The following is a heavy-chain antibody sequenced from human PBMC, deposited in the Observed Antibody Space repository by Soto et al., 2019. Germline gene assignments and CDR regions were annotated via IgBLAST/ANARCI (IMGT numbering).Heavy chain of an antibody. J-gene: IGHJ3*02. CDR1: GGTFSSYA. V-gene: IGHV1-69*05. CDR3: ARDSGYYYRSDAFDK. D-gene: IGHD1-26*01. CDR2: IIPIFGTA. Sequence: ASVKVSCKASGGTFSSYAISWVRQAPGQGLEWMGGIIPIFGTANYAQKFQGRVTMTRDTSTSTVYMELNSLRSEDTAVFYCARDSGYYYRSDAFDKWGQGTMVTVSS.